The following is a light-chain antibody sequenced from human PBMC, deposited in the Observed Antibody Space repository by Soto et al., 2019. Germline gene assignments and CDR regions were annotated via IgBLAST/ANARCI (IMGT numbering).Light chain of an antibody. CDR1: QSISSS. CDR2: GAS. CDR3: QQYNNWPS. Sequence: EIVMTRSPATLSVSPGERATLSCRASQSISSSLAWYQQKPGQAPRLLIYGASTRATGIPARFSGSGFGTEFTLTINGLLPEDFVTYYCQQYNNWPSFGQGTKV. V-gene: IGKV3-15*01. J-gene: IGKJ1*01.